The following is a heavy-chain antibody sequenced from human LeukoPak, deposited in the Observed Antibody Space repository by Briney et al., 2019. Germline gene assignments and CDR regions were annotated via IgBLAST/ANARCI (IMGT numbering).Heavy chain of an antibody. J-gene: IGHJ3*02. CDR3: ARGGDYYDSSAWIGAFDI. Sequence: PSETLSLTCAVYGGSFSGYYWSWIRQPPGKGLEWIGEINHSGSTNYNPSLKSRVTISVDTSKNQFSLKLSSVTAADTAVYYCARGGDYYDSSAWIGAFDIWGQGTMVTVSS. CDR2: INHSGST. V-gene: IGHV4-34*01. CDR1: GGSFSGYY. D-gene: IGHD3-22*01.